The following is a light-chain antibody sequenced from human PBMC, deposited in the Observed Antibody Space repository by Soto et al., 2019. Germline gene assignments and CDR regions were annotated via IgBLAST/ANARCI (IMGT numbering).Light chain of an antibody. J-gene: IGKJ3*01. CDR2: DAS. V-gene: IGKV1-16*02. CDR1: QGVSKN. Sequence: DIQMTQSPSSLSASVGDRVTITCRASQGVSKNLAWFQQKAGTAPKSLIYDASSLQSGVPSKFSGGGSGTDFTLTISSLQPEDSATYYCQQDKSYPYTFGPGTKVDVK. CDR3: QQDKSYPYT.